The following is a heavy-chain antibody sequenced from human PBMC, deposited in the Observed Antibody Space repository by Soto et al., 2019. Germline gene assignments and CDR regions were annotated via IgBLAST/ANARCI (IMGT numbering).Heavy chain of an antibody. CDR1: GFSFTTYA. V-gene: IGHV3-30-3*01. D-gene: IGHD5-18*01. CDR3: ARAIETAMDPCDY. Sequence: VGSLRLSCAASGFSFTTYAMHWVRQAPGKGLEWVAVISDDGSIKCYADSVKGRFTISRDNSKNTFYLQMNSLRGDDTALYYCARAIETAMDPCDYWGQGALVTVSS. J-gene: IGHJ4*02. CDR2: ISDDGSIK.